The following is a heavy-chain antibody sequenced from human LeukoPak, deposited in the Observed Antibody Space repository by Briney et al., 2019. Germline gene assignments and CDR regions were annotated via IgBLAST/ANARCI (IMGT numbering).Heavy chain of an antibody. V-gene: IGHV4-34*01. D-gene: IGHD3-22*01. CDR2: INHSGGT. CDR1: GGSFSDYY. Sequence: KPSETLSLTCAVYGGSFSDYYWSWIRQPPGKGLEWIGEINHSGGTNYNPSLKSRVTISVDTSKNQFSLKLSSVTAADTAVYYCARVLSSGYYVWAYWGQGTLVTVSS. J-gene: IGHJ4*02. CDR3: ARVLSSGYYVWAY.